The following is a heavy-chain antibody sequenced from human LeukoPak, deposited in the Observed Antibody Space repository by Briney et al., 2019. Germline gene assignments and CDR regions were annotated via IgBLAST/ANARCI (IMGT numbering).Heavy chain of an antibody. CDR3: ARDLKGGNSA. Sequence: GASVKVSCKASGYTFTDYYIHWVRQAPGQGLEWMGWINPSSGGTNYAQKFQGRVTMTRDTSINIDYMELSSLRSDDTAVYYCARDLKGGNSAWGQGTLVTVSS. CDR2: INPSSGGT. CDR1: GYTFTDYY. D-gene: IGHD4-23*01. J-gene: IGHJ5*02. V-gene: IGHV1-2*02.